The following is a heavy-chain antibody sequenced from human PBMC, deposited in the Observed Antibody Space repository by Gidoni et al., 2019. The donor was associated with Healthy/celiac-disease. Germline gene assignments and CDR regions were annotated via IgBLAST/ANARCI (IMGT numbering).Heavy chain of an antibody. Sequence: QVQLVESGGGVVQPGRSLRLPCAASGFTFSSYAMHWVRQAPGKGLEWVAVISYDGSNKYYADSVKGRFTISRDNSKNTLYLQMNSLRAEDTAVYYCARDKGDSWFDPWGQGTLVTVSS. CDR3: ARDKGDSWFDP. V-gene: IGHV3-30-3*01. CDR1: GFTFSSYA. CDR2: ISYDGSNK. J-gene: IGHJ5*02. D-gene: IGHD3-16*01.